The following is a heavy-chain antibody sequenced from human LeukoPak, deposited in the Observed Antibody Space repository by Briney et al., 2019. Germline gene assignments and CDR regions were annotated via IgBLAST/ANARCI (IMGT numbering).Heavy chain of an antibody. D-gene: IGHD2-2*01. CDR3: AKDSKYCSSTSCYYYFDY. Sequence: GGSLRLSCASSGFTFNGYAMDWVRQAPGKGLEWVSGISGSGGSTHYADSVKGRFTISRDNSENTLYLQINSLRAEDTAVYYCAKDSKYCSSTSCYYYFDYWGQGTLVTVSS. V-gene: IGHV3-23*01. J-gene: IGHJ4*02. CDR2: ISGSGGST. CDR1: GFTFNGYA.